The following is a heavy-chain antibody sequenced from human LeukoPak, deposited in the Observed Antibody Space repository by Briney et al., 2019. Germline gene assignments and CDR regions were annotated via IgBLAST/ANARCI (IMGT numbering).Heavy chain of an antibody. Sequence: PGGSLRLSCAASGFTFSSYGMSWVRQAPGKGLEWVSVIYSGGSTYYADSVKGRFTISRDSSKNTLYLQMNSLRAEDTAVYYCAGSTWMVTLDYWGQGTLVTVSS. V-gene: IGHV3-66*01. CDR3: AGSTWMVTLDY. J-gene: IGHJ4*02. CDR1: GFTFSSYG. CDR2: IYSGGST. D-gene: IGHD5-18*01.